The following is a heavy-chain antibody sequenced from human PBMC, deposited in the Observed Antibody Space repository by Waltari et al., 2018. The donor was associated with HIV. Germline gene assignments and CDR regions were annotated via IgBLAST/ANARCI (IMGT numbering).Heavy chain of an antibody. J-gene: IGHJ3*02. V-gene: IGHV3-48*03. D-gene: IGHD3-10*01. CDR2: ISSSGSTI. Sequence: EVQVVESGGGLVQPGGSLSLSWAASGFTFGSYEMNWVRQAPGKGLEWVSYISSSGSTIYFADSVKGRFTMSRDNAKNSLYLRMNSLRAEDTAVYYCARAFMIRGTGAFDIWGQGTMVTVSS. CDR1: GFTFGSYE. CDR3: ARAFMIRGTGAFDI.